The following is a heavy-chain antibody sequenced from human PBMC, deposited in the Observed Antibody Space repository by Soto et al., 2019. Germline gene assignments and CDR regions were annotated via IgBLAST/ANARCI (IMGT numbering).Heavy chain of an antibody. J-gene: IGHJ5*02. D-gene: IGHD3-10*01. CDR2: INHSGST. CDR1: GGSFSGYY. CDR3: AKPMVRGVIGRNWFDP. V-gene: IGHV4-34*01. Sequence: QVQLQQWGAGLLKPSETLSLTCAVYGGSFSGYYWSWIRQPPGKGLEWIGEINHSGSTNYNPSLKSRVTIAVDTSKNQFSLQLSSVTAADTAVYYCAKPMVRGVIGRNWFDPWGQGTLVTVSS.